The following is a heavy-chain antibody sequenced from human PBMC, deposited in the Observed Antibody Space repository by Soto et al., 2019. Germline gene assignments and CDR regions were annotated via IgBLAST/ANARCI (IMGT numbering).Heavy chain of an antibody. CDR2: IIPIFGTA. D-gene: IGHD6-13*01. V-gene: IGHV1-69*13. CDR3: ARDSRDSSHIWDY. CDR1: GGTFSSYA. Sequence: SVKVSCKASGGTFSSYAISWVRQAPGQGLEWMGGIIPIFGTANYAQKFQGRVTITADESTSTAYMELSSLRSDDTAVYYCARDSRDSSHIWDYWGQGTLVTVSS. J-gene: IGHJ4*02.